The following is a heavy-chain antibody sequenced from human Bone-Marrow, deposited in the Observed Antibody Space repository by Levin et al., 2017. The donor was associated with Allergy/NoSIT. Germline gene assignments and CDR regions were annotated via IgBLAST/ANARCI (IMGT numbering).Heavy chain of an antibody. CDR3: ARGVPAAILDYYYYGMDV. J-gene: IGHJ6*02. Sequence: ASVKVSCKASGYTFTSYYMHWVRQAPGQGLEWMGIINPSGGSTSYAQKFQGRVTMTRDTSTSTVYMELSSLRSEDTAVYYCARGVPAAILDYYYYGMDVWGQGTTVTVSS. CDR2: INPSGGST. V-gene: IGHV1-46*01. D-gene: IGHD2-2*02. CDR1: GYTFTSYY.